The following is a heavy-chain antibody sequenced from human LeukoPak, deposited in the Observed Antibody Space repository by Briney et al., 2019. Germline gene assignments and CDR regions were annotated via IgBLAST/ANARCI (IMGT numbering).Heavy chain of an antibody. CDR3: AKDAPDSSSWFYFAY. Sequence: GGSLRLSCVASGLTFSSYGMHWVRQAPGKGLEWVAFIRYDGSNKYYADSVKGRFTISRDNSKSTLYLQMNSLRAEDTAVYYCAKDAPDSSSWFYFAYWGQGALVTVSS. CDR2: IRYDGSNK. D-gene: IGHD6-13*01. J-gene: IGHJ4*02. V-gene: IGHV3-30*02. CDR1: GLTFSSYG.